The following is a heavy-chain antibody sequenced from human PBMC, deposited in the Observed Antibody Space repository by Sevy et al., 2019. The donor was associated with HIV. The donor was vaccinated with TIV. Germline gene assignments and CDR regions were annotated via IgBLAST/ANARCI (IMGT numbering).Heavy chain of an antibody. J-gene: IGHJ4*02. V-gene: IGHV1-2*02. Sequence: ASMKVSCKASGYTFTGYYMHWVRQAPGQGLEWMGWINPNSGGTNYAQKFQGRVTMTRDTSISTAYMELSRLRSDDTAVYYCARGYDSSGYYFDYWGQGTLVTVSS. CDR3: ARGYDSSGYYFDY. D-gene: IGHD3-22*01. CDR1: GYTFTGYY. CDR2: INPNSGGT.